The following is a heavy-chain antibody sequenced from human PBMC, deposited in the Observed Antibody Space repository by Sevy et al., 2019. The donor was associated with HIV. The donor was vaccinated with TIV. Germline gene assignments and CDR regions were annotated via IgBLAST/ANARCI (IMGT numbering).Heavy chain of an antibody. CDR3: ARVVGGYYDSSGYRHFDL. CDR2: ISSSGSTM. Sequence: GGSLRLSCAASGFTFSDYYMSWIRQAPGKGLERVSYISSSGSTMYYADSVKGRFTISRDNAKNSLYLQMNSLRAEDTAVYYCARVVGGYYDSSGYRHFDLWSRGTLVTVSS. V-gene: IGHV3-11*04. D-gene: IGHD3-22*01. J-gene: IGHJ2*01. CDR1: GFTFSDYY.